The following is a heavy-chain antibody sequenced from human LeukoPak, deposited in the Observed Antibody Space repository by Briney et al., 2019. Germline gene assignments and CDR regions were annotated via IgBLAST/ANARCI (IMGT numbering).Heavy chain of an antibody. CDR3: TTGYGDLYAFDV. CDR2: IKSKIDGGTT. Sequence: GGSLRLSCAASGFTFSNAWMSWVRQAPGKGLEWVGRIKSKIDGGTTDYAAPVKGRFTISRDDSKNTLYLQMNSLKTEDTAVFYCTTGYGDLYAFDVWGQGTMVTVSS. D-gene: IGHD4-17*01. CDR1: GFTFSNAW. J-gene: IGHJ3*01. V-gene: IGHV3-15*01.